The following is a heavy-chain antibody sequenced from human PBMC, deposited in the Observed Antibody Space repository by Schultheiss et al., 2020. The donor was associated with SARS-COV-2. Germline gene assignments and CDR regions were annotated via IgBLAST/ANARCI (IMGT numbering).Heavy chain of an antibody. D-gene: IGHD2-15*01. V-gene: IGHV4-61*10. J-gene: IGHJ4*02. CDR2: IFTSGST. CDR1: GGSVSSGSYY. Sequence: SETLSLTCTVSGGSVSSGSYYWSWIRQPAGKGLEWIGGIFTSGSTNNNPSLKSRVTVSVDTSKNQFSLKMTSVAEADTAVYYCARRGSGGMTFDHWGQGTRVTVSS. CDR3: ARRGSGGMTFDH.